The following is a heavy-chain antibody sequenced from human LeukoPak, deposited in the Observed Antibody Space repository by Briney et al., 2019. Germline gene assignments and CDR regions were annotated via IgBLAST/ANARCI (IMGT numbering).Heavy chain of an antibody. CDR3: ARNHPDY. CDR1: GGSFSGYY. Sequence: PSETLSLTCAVYGGSFSGYYWSWIRQPPGKGLEWIGEINHSGSTNYNPSLKSRVTISVDTSKNQFSLKLSSVTAADTAVYYCARNHPDYWGQGTLVTVSS. V-gene: IGHV4-34*01. D-gene: IGHD1-14*01. J-gene: IGHJ4*02. CDR2: INHSGST.